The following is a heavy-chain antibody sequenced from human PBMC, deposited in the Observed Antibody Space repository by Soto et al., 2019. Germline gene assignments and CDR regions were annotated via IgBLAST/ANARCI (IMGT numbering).Heavy chain of an antibody. Sequence: QVQLVQSGAEVKKPGASVKVSCKASGYTFTSYGITWVRQAPGQGLEWMGWISAYNGNTNYAQKLQGRVTMITDTSTSTAYMELRSLRSDDTAVYYCASGPNYYDSSGYYRAEYFQHWGQRTLVTVAS. V-gene: IGHV1-18*01. D-gene: IGHD3-22*01. CDR2: ISAYNGNT. CDR3: ASGPNYYDSSGYYRAEYFQH. J-gene: IGHJ1*01. CDR1: GYTFTSYG.